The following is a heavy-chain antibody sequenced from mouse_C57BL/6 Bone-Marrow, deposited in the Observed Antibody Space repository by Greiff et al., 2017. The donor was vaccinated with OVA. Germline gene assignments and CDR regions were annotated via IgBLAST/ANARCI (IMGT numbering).Heavy chain of an antibody. CDR1: GYAFSSYW. CDR2: IYPGDGDT. CDR3: ARRGLRRLFDY. V-gene: IGHV1-80*01. Sequence: VKLQESGAELVKPGASVKISCKASGYAFSSYWMNWVKQRPGKGLEWIGQIYPGDGDTNYNGKFKGKATLTADKSSSTAYMQLSSLTSEDSAVYFCARRGLRRLFDYWGQGTTLTVSS. J-gene: IGHJ2*01. D-gene: IGHD2-4*01.